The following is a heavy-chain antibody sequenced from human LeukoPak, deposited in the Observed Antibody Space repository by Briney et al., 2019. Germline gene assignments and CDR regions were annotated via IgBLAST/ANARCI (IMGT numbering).Heavy chain of an antibody. J-gene: IGHJ4*02. V-gene: IGHV4-39*07. D-gene: IGHD2-8*01. CDR2: IYYSGST. CDR1: GGSISSSSHY. Sequence: PSETLSLACTVSGGSISSSSHYWGWIRQPPGKGLEWIGSIYYSGSTYYNPSLKSRVTISVDTSKNQFSLKLSSVTAADTAVYYCAVLLAKYDYWGQGTLVTVSS. CDR3: AVLLAKYDY.